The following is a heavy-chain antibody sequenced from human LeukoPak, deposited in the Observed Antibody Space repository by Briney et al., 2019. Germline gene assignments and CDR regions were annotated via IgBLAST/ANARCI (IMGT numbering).Heavy chain of an antibody. J-gene: IGHJ4*02. D-gene: IGHD6-19*01. V-gene: IGHV3-74*01. CDR1: GFTFSRYW. CDR3: ATGTGSYGVPFDY. CDR2: IKSDGST. Sequence: GGSLRLSCAASGFTFSRYWMHWVRQAPGKGLVWVSRIKSDGSTNYADSVKGRFTISRDDAKNSLYLQMNSLRAEDTAVYYCATGTGSYGVPFDYWGRGTLVTVSS.